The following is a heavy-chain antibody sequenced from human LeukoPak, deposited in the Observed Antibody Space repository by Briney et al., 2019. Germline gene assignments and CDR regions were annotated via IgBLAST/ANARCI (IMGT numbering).Heavy chain of an antibody. J-gene: IGHJ4*02. CDR3: AGKGDIVVVPAAN. Sequence: GGSLRLSCAASGFTFSDYYMSWIRQAPGKGLEWVSYISSSGSTIYYADSVKGRFTISRDNAKNSLYLQMNSLRAEDTAVYYCAGKGDIVVVPAANWGQGTLVTVSS. V-gene: IGHV3-11*01. CDR2: ISSSGSTI. D-gene: IGHD2-2*01. CDR1: GFTFSDYY.